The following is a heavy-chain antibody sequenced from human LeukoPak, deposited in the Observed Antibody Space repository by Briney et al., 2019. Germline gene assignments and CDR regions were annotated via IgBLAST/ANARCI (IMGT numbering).Heavy chain of an antibody. D-gene: IGHD3-22*01. Sequence: SETLSLTCTVSGGSISSSSYYWGWIRQPPGKGLEWIGSIYYSGSTYYNPSLKSRVTISVDTFKNQFSLKLSSVTAADTAVYYCARHAYYYDSSGYSSDAFDIWGQGTMVTVSS. V-gene: IGHV4-39*01. CDR2: IYYSGST. J-gene: IGHJ3*02. CDR3: ARHAYYYDSSGYSSDAFDI. CDR1: GGSISSSSYY.